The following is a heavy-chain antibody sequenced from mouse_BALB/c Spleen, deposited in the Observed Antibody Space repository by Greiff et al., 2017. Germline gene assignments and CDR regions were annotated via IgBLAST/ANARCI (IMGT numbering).Heavy chain of an antibody. V-gene: IGHV5-6-5*01. J-gene: IGHJ2*01. Sequence: EVQRVESGGGLVKPGGSLKLSCAASGFTFSSYAMSWVRQTPEKRLEWVASISSGGSTYYPDSVKGRFTISRDNARNILYLQMSSLRSEDTAMYYCARGWEGFDYWGQGTTLTVSS. CDR2: ISSGGST. CDR3: ARGWEGFDY. D-gene: IGHD4-1*01. CDR1: GFTFSSYA.